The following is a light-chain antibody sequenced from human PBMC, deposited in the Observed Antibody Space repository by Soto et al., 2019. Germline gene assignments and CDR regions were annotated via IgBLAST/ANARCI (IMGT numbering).Light chain of an antibody. CDR2: DVS. CDR1: SSDVGGYNY. V-gene: IGLV2-11*01. J-gene: IGLJ1*01. CDR3: CSYAGSYTYV. Sequence: QSALTQPRSVSGSPGQSVTISCTGTSSDVGGYNYGSWYQHHPGKAPKLMIYDVSKRPSGVPDRFSGSKSGNTASLTISGLQAEDEADYYCCSYAGSYTYVFGTGTKLTVL.